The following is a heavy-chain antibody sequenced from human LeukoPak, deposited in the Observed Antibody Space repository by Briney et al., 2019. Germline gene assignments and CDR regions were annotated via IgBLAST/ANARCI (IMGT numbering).Heavy chain of an antibody. CDR3: ARTGIWSGYYTFVY. V-gene: IGHV4-59*01. D-gene: IGHD3-3*01. J-gene: IGHJ4*02. CDR2: IYYTGTT. Sequence: SETLSLTCTVSGGSISRYYWSWIRQPPGEGLEWIGYIYYTGTTNYNPSLKNRVTMSVDTSKNQFSLKLSSVTTADTAVYYCARTGIWSGYYTFVYWGQGSLVTVSS. CDR1: GGSISRYY.